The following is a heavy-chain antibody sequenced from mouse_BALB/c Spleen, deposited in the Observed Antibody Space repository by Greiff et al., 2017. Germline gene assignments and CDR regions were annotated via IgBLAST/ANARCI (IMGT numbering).Heavy chain of an antibody. J-gene: IGHJ4*01. D-gene: IGHD2-1*01. V-gene: IGHV1S81*02. Sequence: QVQLQQPGAELVKPGASVKLSCKASGSTFTSYWMHWVKQRPGQGLEWIGEINPSNGRTNYNEKFKSKATLTVDKSSSTAYMQLSSLTSEDSAVYYCARKGKAMDYWGQGTSVTVSS. CDR3: ARKGKAMDY. CDR1: GSTFTSYW. CDR2: INPSNGRT.